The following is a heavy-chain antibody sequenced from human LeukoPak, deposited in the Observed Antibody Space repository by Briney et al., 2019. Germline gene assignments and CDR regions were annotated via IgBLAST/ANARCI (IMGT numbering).Heavy chain of an antibody. CDR3: ARESTPYGDHVGWSYYYYGMAV. J-gene: IGHJ6*02. CDR2: ISAYNGNT. V-gene: IGHV1-18*01. D-gene: IGHD4-17*01. Sequence: ASVKVSCKASGYTFTSYGISWVRQAPGQGLEWMGWISAYNGNTNYAQKLQGRVTITADASTSTAYMVLRRLRSDDTAVYYCARESTPYGDHVGWSYYYYGMAVWGQGTTVTVSS. CDR1: GYTFTSYG.